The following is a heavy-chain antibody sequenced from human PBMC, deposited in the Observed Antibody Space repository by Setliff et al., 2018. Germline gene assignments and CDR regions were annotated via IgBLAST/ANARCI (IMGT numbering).Heavy chain of an antibody. J-gene: IGHJ4*02. CDR3: ARYVHFANHFDY. Sequence: SVKVSCKASGGTFSTYAINWVRQAPGQGLEWMGGIIPMFGTTNYARKFQGRVTITADESTITAYMELSSLRSEDTAVYYCARYVHFANHFDYWGQGTLVTVSS. CDR1: GGTFSTYA. V-gene: IGHV1-69*13. CDR2: IIPMFGTT. D-gene: IGHD3-10*02.